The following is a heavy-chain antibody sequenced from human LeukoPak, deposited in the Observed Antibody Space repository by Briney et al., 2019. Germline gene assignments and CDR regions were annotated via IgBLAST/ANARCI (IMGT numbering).Heavy chain of an antibody. V-gene: IGHV1-69*05. CDR2: IIPIFGTA. CDR1: GGTFSSYA. J-gene: IGHJ5*02. D-gene: IGHD2-15*01. Sequence: EASVKVSCKASGGTFSSYAISWVRQAPGPGLEWMGRIIPIFGTANYAQKFQGRVTITTDESTSTAYMELRSLRSEDTAVYYCAREGRYCSGGSCLNWFDPWGQGTLVTVSS. CDR3: AREGRYCSGGSCLNWFDP.